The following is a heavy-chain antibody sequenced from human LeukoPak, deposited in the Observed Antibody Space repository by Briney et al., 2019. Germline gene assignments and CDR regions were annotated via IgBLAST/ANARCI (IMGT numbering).Heavy chain of an antibody. J-gene: IGHJ4*02. V-gene: IGHV4-59*01. D-gene: IGHD2-21*02. CDR2: IYYSGTT. CDR1: GASINTYY. CDR3: ARGELLYDY. Sequence: KTSETLSLTCTVSGASINTYYWSWIRQPPGKGLEWIGYIYYSGTTSYNPSLKTRVTISIDTSKNQFSLKLSSVTAADTAVYYCARGELLYDYWGQGTLVTVSS.